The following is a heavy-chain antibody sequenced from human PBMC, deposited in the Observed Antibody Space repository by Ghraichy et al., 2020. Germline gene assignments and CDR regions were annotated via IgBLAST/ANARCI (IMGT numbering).Heavy chain of an antibody. V-gene: IGHV4-30-2*01. CDR1: GGAISSSAYS. J-gene: IGHJ4*02. CDR3: ARALNYVGFDY. CDR2: VYYDGST. D-gene: IGHD1-7*01. Sequence: SLNISCAVSGGAISSSAYSWTWVRQPPEKGLEWIAYVYYDGSTYYNPSLKSRVTISLDNSKNQFSLELTSVTAADTAVYYGARALNYVGFDYWGQGTLVTVSS.